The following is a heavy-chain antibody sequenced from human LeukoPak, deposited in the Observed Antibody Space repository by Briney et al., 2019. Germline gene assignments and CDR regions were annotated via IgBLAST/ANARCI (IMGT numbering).Heavy chain of an antibody. V-gene: IGHV4-39*07. CDR2: IYYSGST. CDR1: GGSISSSSYY. D-gene: IGHD3-9*01. J-gene: IGHJ4*02. CDR3: ARDPKPGYDILTGYYPDRGLDY. Sequence: PSETLSLTCTVSGGSISSSSYYWGWIRQPPGKGLEWIGSIYYSGSTYYNPSLKSRVTISVDTSKNQFSLKLSSVTAADTAVYYCARDPKPGYDILTGYYPDRGLDYWGQGTLVTVSS.